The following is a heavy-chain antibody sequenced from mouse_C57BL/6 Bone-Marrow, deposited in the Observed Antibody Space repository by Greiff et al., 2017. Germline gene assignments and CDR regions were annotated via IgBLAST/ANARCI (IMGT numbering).Heavy chain of an antibody. Sequence: VQLQQSGAELVRPGASVKLSCTASGFNIKDDYMHWVKQRPGQGLEWIGMIHPNSGSTNYNEKFKSKATLTVDKSSSTAYMQLSSLTSEDSAVYYCARSLLLRDYWGQGTTLTVSS. D-gene: IGHD1-1*01. CDR2: IHPNSGST. CDR3: ARSLLLRDY. CDR1: GFNIKDDY. J-gene: IGHJ2*01. V-gene: IGHV1-64*01.